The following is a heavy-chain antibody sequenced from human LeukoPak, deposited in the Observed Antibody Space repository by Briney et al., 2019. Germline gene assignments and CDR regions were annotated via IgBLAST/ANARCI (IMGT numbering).Heavy chain of an antibody. CDR2: IYYSGST. CDR1: GGSMSSSSYF. J-gene: IGHJ6*03. V-gene: IGHV4-39*07. D-gene: IGHD4-11*01. CDR3: ARGDNYDYYYYYMDV. Sequence: SETLSLTCTVSGGSMSSSSYFWDWIRQPPGKGLEWIGSIYYSGSTYYNPSLESRVTMSVDTSKNQFSLNLRSVTAADTAVYYCARGDNYDYYYYYMDVWGKGTTVTVSS.